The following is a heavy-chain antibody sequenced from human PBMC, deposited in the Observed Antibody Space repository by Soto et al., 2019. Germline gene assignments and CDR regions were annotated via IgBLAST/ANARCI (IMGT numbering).Heavy chain of an antibody. CDR1: GCTFSSYA. V-gene: IGHV1-69*13. CDR3: ARDLVPYYGSGSYHMGMDV. J-gene: IGHJ6*01. D-gene: IGHD3-10*01. CDR2: IIPIFGTA. Sequence: SVKVSCKASGCTFSSYAISWVRQAAGQGREWMGGIIPIFGTANYAQKFQGRVTITADESTSTAYMELSSLRSEDTAVYYCARDLVPYYGSGSYHMGMDVWGQGTTVTLSS.